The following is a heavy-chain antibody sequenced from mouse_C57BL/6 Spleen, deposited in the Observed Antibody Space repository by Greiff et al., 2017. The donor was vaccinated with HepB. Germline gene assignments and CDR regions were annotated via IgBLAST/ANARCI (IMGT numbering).Heavy chain of an antibody. Sequence: EVQGVESGAELVRPGASVKLSCTASGFNIKDDYMHWVKQRPEQGLEWIGWIDPENGDTEYASKFQGKATITADTSSNTAYLQLSSLTSEDTAVYYCTTRTTVVPFDYWGQGTTLTVAS. CDR1: GFNIKDDY. CDR3: TTRTTVVPFDY. J-gene: IGHJ2*01. CDR2: IDPENGDT. D-gene: IGHD1-1*01. V-gene: IGHV14-4*01.